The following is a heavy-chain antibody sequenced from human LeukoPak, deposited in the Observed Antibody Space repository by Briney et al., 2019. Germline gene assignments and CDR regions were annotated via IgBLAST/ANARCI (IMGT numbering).Heavy chain of an antibody. J-gene: IGHJ6*03. CDR2: ISYDGSNK. CDR3: ARSSWSGHTYYYYYMDV. D-gene: IGHD3-3*01. V-gene: IGHV3-30*04. Sequence: GGSLRLSCAASGFTFSSYAMHWVRQAPGKGLEWVAVISYDGSNKYYADSVKGRFTISRDNSKNTLYLQMNSLRAEDTAVYYCARSSWSGHTYYYYYMDVWGKGTTVTVSS. CDR1: GFTFSSYA.